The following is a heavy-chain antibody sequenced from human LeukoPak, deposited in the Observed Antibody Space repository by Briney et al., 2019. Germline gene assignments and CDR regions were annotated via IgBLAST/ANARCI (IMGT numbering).Heavy chain of an antibody. D-gene: IGHD3-10*01. V-gene: IGHV4-39*07. CDR3: AREYDGDVGQYYFDY. CDR1: GGSISSSSYY. Sequence: SETLSLTCTVSGGSISSSSYYWGWIRQPPGKGLEWIGSIYHSGSTYYNPSLKSRVTISVDTSKNQFSLKLSSVTAADTAVYYCAREYDGDVGQYYFDYWGQGTLVTVSS. CDR2: IYHSGST. J-gene: IGHJ4*02.